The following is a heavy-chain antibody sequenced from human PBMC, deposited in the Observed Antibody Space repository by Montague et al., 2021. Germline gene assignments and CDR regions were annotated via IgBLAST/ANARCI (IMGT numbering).Heavy chain of an antibody. J-gene: IGHJ6*03. CDR1: GGSFNGYY. CDR3: ARRGVTMVLGVKGYMDV. Sequence: SETLSLTCAVYGGSFNGYYWSWIRQPPGKGLEWIGEFNHSGSTNYNPSLKSRVTISVDMSKNQFSLKLTSVTAADTAVYYCARRGVTMVLGVKGYMDVWGNGTTVTVSS. V-gene: IGHV4-34*01. D-gene: IGHD3-10*01. CDR2: FNHSGST.